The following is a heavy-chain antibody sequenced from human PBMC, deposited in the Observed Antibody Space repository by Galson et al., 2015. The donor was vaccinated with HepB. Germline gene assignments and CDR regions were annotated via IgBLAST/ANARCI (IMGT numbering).Heavy chain of an antibody. V-gene: IGHV1-18*04. J-gene: IGHJ4*02. Sequence: SVKVSCKASGYTFTSYGISWVRQAPGQGLEWMGWISAYNGNTNYAQKLQGRVTMTTDTSTSTAYMELSRLRSDDTAVYYCARGRQVVPAAMVGYWGQGTLVTVSS. CDR3: ARGRQVVPAAMVGY. CDR1: GYTFTSYG. D-gene: IGHD2-2*01. CDR2: ISAYNGNT.